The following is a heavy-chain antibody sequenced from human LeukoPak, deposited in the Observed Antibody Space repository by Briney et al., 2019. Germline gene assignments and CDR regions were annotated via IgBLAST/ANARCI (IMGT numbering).Heavy chain of an antibody. D-gene: IGHD2-2*01. CDR2: ISSSSSYI. CDR1: GFTFSSYS. V-gene: IGHV3-21*01. Sequence: GGSLRLSCAASGFTFSSYSMNWVRQAPGKGLEWVSTISSSSSYIYYADSVKGRFTISRDNAKNSLYLQMNSLRAEDTAVYYCARSIKVVPAAMSHTYAFDIWGQGTMVTVSS. J-gene: IGHJ3*02. CDR3: ARSIKVVPAAMSHTYAFDI.